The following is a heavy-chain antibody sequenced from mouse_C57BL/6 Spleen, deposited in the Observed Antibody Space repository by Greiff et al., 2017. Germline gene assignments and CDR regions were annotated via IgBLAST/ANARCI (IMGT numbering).Heavy chain of an antibody. V-gene: IGHV1-72*01. D-gene: IGHD1-1*01. J-gene: IGHJ2*01. Sequence: QVQLQQPGAELVKPGASVKLSCKASGYTFTSYRMHWVKQRPGRGLEWIGRIDPNSGGTKYNEKFKSKATLTVDKPSSTAYMQLSSPTSDDSAVXYSARGGFITAVVASLDYWGQGTTLTVSS. CDR1: GYTFTSYR. CDR3: ARGGFITAVVASLDY. CDR2: IDPNSGGT.